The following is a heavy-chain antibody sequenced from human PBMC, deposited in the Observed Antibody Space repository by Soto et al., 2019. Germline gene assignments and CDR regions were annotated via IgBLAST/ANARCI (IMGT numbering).Heavy chain of an antibody. CDR2: INAGNGNT. J-gene: IGHJ5*02. CDR3: ARGEGYCSGGSCYRWFDP. Sequence: ASVKVSCKASGYTFTKYAMHWVRQAPGQRLEWMGWINAGNGNTKYSQKFQGRVTITRDTSASTAYMELSSLRSEDTAVYYCARGEGYCSGGSCYRWFDPWGQGTLVTVSS. V-gene: IGHV1-3*01. D-gene: IGHD2-15*01. CDR1: GYTFTKYA.